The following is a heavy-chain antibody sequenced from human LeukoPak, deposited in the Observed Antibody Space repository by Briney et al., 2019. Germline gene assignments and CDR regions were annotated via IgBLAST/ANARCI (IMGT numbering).Heavy chain of an antibody. V-gene: IGHV3-23*01. CDR1: GFTFSSYA. Sequence: PGGSLRLSCAASGFTFSSYAMSWVRQAPGKGLEWVSAISGSGGSTYYADSVKGRFTISRDNSKNTLYLQMNSLRAEDTAVYYCAKEVAATLRYYYYGMDVWGQGTTVTVSS. CDR3: AKEVAATLRYYYYGMDV. CDR2: ISGSGGST. J-gene: IGHJ6*02. D-gene: IGHD2-15*01.